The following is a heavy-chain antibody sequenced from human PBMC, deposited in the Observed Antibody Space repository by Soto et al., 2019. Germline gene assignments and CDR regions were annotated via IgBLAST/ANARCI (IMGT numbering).Heavy chain of an antibody. J-gene: IGHJ4*02. Sequence: GGSLRLSCAASGFTFSSYSMNWVRQAPGKGLEWVSSISSSSSYIYYADSVKGRFTISRDNARNSLYLQMNSLRAEDTAVYYCARVVVAATRDDILYFDYWGQGTLVTVSS. CDR1: GFTFSSYS. V-gene: IGHV3-21*01. CDR2: ISSSSSYI. D-gene: IGHD2-15*01. CDR3: ARVVVAATRDDILYFDY.